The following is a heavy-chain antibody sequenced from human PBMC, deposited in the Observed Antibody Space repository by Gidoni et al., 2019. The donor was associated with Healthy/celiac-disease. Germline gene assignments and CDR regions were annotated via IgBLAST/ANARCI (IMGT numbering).Heavy chain of an antibody. J-gene: IGHJ4*02. CDR1: GFTFSSYA. CDR3: AKGRRYEWGIFDY. Sequence: EVQPLESGGGLVQPGGSLRLSCAASGFTFSSYAMSWVRQAPGKGLEWVSAISGSGGSTYYADSVKGRFTISRDNSKNTLYLQMNSLRAEDTAVYYCAKGRRYEWGIFDYWGQGTLVTVSS. D-gene: IGHD1-26*01. V-gene: IGHV3-23*01. CDR2: ISGSGGST.